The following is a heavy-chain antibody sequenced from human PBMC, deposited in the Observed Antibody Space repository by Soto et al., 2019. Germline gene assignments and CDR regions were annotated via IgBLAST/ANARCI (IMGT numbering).Heavy chain of an antibody. CDR2: INYSGRT. Sequence: SETLSLTCSVSSGSISSSDYYWSLIRQPPGKGLEWIGYINYSGRTYYKPSLKSRVSISLDTSKNQFSLRLTSVTAADTAVYFCARLSTLGKDYGVDVWGQWSTVT. J-gene: IGHJ6*02. D-gene: IGHD3-3*02. V-gene: IGHV4-30-4*01. CDR3: ARLSTLGKDYGVDV. CDR1: SGSISSSDYY.